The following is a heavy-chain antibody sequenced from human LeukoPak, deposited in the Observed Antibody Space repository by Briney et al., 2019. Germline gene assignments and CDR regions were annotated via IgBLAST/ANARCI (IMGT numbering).Heavy chain of an antibody. CDR3: AKGEIAAAGTIDY. V-gene: IGHV3-30-3*01. CDR1: GFTFSSYA. J-gene: IGHJ4*02. Sequence: PGGSLRLSCAASGFTFSSYAMHWVRQAPGKGLEWVAVISYDGSNKYYADSVKGRFTISRDNSKNTLYLQMNSLRAEDTAVYYCAKGEIAAAGTIDYWGQGTLVTVSS. D-gene: IGHD6-13*01. CDR2: ISYDGSNK.